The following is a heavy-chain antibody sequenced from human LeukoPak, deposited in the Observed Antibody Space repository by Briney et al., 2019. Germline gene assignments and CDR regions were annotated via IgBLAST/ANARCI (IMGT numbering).Heavy chain of an antibody. D-gene: IGHD4-17*01. CDR3: TRDTGTTGEVKFDP. CDR2: IYTIGST. J-gene: IGHJ5*02. CDR1: GNSFGDYY. V-gene: IGHV4-4*07. Sequence: SETLSLTCTVSGNSFGDYYWSWIRQPAGKGLEWIGRIYTIGSTTYNPSLKSRVTMSVDTSKSQFSLNLMSVTAADTAVYYCTRDTGTTGEVKFDPWGQGTLVTVSS.